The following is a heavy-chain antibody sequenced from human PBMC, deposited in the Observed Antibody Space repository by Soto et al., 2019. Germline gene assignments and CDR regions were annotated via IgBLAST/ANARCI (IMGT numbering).Heavy chain of an antibody. CDR3: AKVLSGTYFDDSDY. D-gene: IGHD1-26*01. J-gene: IGHJ4*02. Sequence: ASVKVSCKASGGTFSSYAISWVRQAPGQGLEWMGWINAGNGNTKYSQKFQGRVTMTRDTSTSTAYMELSSLRSDDTAVYYCAKVLSGTYFDDSDYWGQGTLVTVSS. CDR1: GGTFSSYA. CDR2: INAGNGNT. V-gene: IGHV1-18*01.